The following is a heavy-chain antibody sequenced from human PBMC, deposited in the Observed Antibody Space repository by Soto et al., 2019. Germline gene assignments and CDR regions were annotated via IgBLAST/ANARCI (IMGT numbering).Heavy chain of an antibody. CDR2: LTGRSSNI. CDR3: ANGRATYGLLTHDY. CDR1: GFSFRNYA. J-gene: IGHJ4*02. V-gene: IGHV3-23*01. D-gene: IGHD3-10*01. Sequence: EVQLLESGGGLVQPGGSLRLSCAASGFSFRNYAKSWVRQAPGKGLEWISTLTGRSSNIYYADSVKGRFAISRDNSRNTLYLQMNSLTAEDTAVYYCANGRATYGLLTHDYWGQGTLVTVSS.